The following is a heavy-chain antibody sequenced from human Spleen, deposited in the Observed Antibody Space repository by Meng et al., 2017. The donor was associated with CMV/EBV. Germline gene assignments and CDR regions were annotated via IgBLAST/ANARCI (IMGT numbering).Heavy chain of an antibody. V-gene: IGHV5-51*01. CDR2: IYPGDSDT. J-gene: IGHJ4*02. D-gene: IGHD2/OR15-2a*01. Sequence: GESLKISCKGSGYHFSNYWIAWVRQMPGKGLEWMGIIYPGDSDTRYGPSFQGQVTISADKSISTTYLQWSSLKASDTAIYYCARLPPAFWSVIEYWGQGTLVTVSS. CDR1: GYHFSNYW. CDR3: ARLPPAFWSVIEY.